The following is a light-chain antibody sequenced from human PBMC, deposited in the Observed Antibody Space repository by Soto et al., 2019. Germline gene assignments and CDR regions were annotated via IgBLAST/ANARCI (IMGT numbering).Light chain of an antibody. CDR1: SSDIGSHDY. CDR3: TSYTSITALV. Sequence: QSAPTQPASVSGSPGQSITISCTGTSSDIGSHDYVSWYQHHPSKAPKLIIYEVTNRPSGVSDRFSGSKSGSTASLTISGLQAEGEADYHCTSYTSITALVFGTGTELTVL. V-gene: IGLV2-14*01. J-gene: IGLJ1*01. CDR2: EVT.